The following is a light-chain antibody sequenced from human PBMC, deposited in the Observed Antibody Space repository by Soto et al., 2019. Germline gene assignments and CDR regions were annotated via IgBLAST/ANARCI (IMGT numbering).Light chain of an antibody. CDR3: NSYTSSSTYV. CDR2: EVS. Sequence: QSALTQPPSVSGSPGQSVTISCTGINSDVGSYNRVSWYQQPPGTAPKLMIYEVSNRPSGVPDRFSGSKSGNTASLTISGLQAEDEADYYCNSYTSSSTYVFGTGTKLTVL. CDR1: NSDVGSYNR. V-gene: IGLV2-18*02. J-gene: IGLJ1*01.